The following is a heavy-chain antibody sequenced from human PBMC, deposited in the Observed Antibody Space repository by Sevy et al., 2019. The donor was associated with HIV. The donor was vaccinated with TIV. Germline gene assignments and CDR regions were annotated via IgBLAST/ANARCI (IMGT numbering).Heavy chain of an antibody. V-gene: IGHV3-30*04. CDR1: GFTFSGYA. CDR3: ARDGRDYDYFCGTHHSGF. D-gene: IGHD3-16*01. Sequence: GGSLRLSCAASGFTFSGYAMHWVRQAPGKGLEWLAVISYDGSIKYYTDSVKGRFTISRDNTKNTLFLQVNSLRPRDTAVYYCARDGRDYDYFCGTHHSGFRAQGTLVTVSS. CDR2: ISYDGSIK. J-gene: IGHJ4*02.